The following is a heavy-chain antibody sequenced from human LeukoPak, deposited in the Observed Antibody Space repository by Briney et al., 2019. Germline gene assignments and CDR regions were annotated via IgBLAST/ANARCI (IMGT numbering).Heavy chain of an antibody. V-gene: IGHV3-23*01. Sequence: PSETLSLTCAVSGGSISSGGYSWSWIRQPPGTGLEWVSAISGSGGSTYYADSVKGRFTISRDNAKNSLYLQMNSLRDEDTAVYYCARDRSSPYCSSTSCSDDYWGQGTLVTVSS. CDR2: ISGSGGST. CDR1: GGSISSGGYS. J-gene: IGHJ4*02. D-gene: IGHD2-2*01. CDR3: ARDRSSPYCSSTSCSDDY.